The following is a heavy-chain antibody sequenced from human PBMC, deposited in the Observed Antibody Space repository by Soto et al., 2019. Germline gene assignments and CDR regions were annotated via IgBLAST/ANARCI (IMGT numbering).Heavy chain of an antibody. CDR3: ARCRGPPSEFDS. D-gene: IGHD1-26*01. CDR2: ITQSGTT. CDR1: GGSFSGYY. J-gene: IGHJ4*02. V-gene: IGHV4-34*02. Sequence: QVQLQQWGAGLVKASGTLSLTCGVSGGSFSGYYWNWIRQPPGRRLEWIGEITQSGTTNYNPSFQSRAALSVDTSKAEFSLRLTSLTAADTAVYYCARCRGPPSEFDSWGQGILVTVSS.